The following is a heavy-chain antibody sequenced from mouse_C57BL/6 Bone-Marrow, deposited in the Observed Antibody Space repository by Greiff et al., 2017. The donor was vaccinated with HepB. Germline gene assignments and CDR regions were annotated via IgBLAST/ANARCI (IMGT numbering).Heavy chain of an antibody. Sequence: VQRVESGPGLVQPSQSLSITCTVSGFSLTSYGVHWVRQSPGKGLEWLGVIWSGGSTDYNAAFISRLSISKDNSKSQVFYKMNSLQADDTAIYYWARNLPYYYYAMDYWGQGTSVTVSS. CDR2: IWSGGST. J-gene: IGHJ4*01. D-gene: IGHD2-10*01. CDR3: ARNLPYYYYAMDY. V-gene: IGHV2-2*01. CDR1: GFSLTSYG.